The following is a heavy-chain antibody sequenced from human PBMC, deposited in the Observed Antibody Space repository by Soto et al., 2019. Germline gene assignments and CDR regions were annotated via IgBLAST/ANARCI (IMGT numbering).Heavy chain of an antibody. D-gene: IGHD2-21*01. V-gene: IGHV5-51*01. CDR1: GYSFTSYW. CDR3: ATRVHGDYPGQYYYAMDF. CDR2: IYPGDSDT. Sequence: PGESLKISCKGSGYSFTSYWIGWVRQMPGKGLEWMGIIYPGDSDTRYSPSFQGQVTISADKSISTAYLQWNSLKASDTAMYYCATRVHGDYPGQYYYAMDFWGQGTTVTVSS. J-gene: IGHJ6*02.